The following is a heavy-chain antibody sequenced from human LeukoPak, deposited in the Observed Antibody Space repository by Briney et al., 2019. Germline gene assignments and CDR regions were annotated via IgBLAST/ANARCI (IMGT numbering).Heavy chain of an antibody. Sequence: PSETLSLTCAVYGGSFSGYYWSWIRQPPAKGLEWLGEINHSGSTNYNPSLKSRVTISVDTSKNQFSLKLSSVTAADTAVYYCARVKGMVWGVIKYYYYYYMDVWGKGTTVTVSS. D-gene: IGHD3-10*01. CDR1: GGSFSGYY. CDR3: ARVKGMVWGVIKYYYYYYMDV. V-gene: IGHV4-34*01. J-gene: IGHJ6*03. CDR2: INHSGST.